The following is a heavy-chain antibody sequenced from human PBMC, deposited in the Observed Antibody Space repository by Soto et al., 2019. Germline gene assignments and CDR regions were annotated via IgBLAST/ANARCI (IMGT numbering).Heavy chain of an antibody. D-gene: IGHD5-12*01. CDR1: GFTFSSYG. Sequence: QVQLVESGGGVVQPGRSLRLSCADPGFTFSSYGMHWVRQAPGKGLEWVAVISYDGSNKYYADSVKGRFTISRDNSKNTLYLQMNSLRAEDTAVYYCAKDSRDGYNYGYFDYWGQGTLVTVSS. V-gene: IGHV3-30*18. J-gene: IGHJ4*02. CDR3: AKDSRDGYNYGYFDY. CDR2: ISYDGSNK.